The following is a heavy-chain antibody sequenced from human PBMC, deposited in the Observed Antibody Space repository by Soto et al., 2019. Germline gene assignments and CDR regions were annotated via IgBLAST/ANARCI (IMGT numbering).Heavy chain of an antibody. Sequence: ASVKVSCKASGGTFSYHLHWVRQAPGQGLEWMGVINPSAGSTSYAQKFQDRVTMTGDTSTSTVYMELSSLRSEDTAVYYCARTTSSWGFDYWGQGTLVTVSS. CDR3: ARTTSSWGFDY. CDR1: GGTFSYH. J-gene: IGHJ4*02. D-gene: IGHD6-13*01. V-gene: IGHV1-46*01. CDR2: INPSAGST.